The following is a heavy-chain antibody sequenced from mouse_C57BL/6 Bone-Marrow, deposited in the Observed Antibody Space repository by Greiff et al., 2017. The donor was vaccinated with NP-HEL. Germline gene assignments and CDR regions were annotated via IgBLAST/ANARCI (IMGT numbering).Heavy chain of an antibody. CDR2: ISNGGGST. CDR1: GFTFSDYY. J-gene: IGHJ4*01. Sequence: EVKLVESGGGLVQPGGSLKLSCAASGFTFSDYYMYWVRQTPEKRLEWVAYISNGGGSTYYPDTVKGRFTIFRDNAKNTLYLQMSRLKSEDTAMYYCAREGVRLYAMDYCGQGTSVTVSS. CDR3: AREGVRLYAMDY. V-gene: IGHV5-12*01. D-gene: IGHD1-2*01.